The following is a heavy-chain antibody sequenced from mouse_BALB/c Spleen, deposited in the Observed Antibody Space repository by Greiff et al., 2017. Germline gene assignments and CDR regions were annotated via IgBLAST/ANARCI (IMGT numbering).Heavy chain of an antibody. D-gene: IGHD2-3*01. V-gene: IGHV1-31*01. J-gene: IGHJ4*01. CDR1: GYSLTGYY. Sequence: EVQLVESGPELVKPGASVKISCKASGYSLTGYYMHWVKQSHVKSLEWIGRINPYNGATSYNQNFKDKASLTVDKSSSTAYMELHSLTSEDSAVYYCARCDGYYYAMDYWGQGTSVTVSS. CDR3: ARCDGYYYAMDY. CDR2: INPYNGAT.